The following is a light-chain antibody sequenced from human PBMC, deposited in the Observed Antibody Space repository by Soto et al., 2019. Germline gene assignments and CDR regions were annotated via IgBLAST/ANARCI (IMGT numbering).Light chain of an antibody. CDR3: QQAVT. CDR2: GAS. J-gene: IGKJ1*01. V-gene: IGKV3-20*01. CDR1: QSVSSSY. Sequence: EIVLTQSPGTLSLSPGERATLSCRASQSVSSSYLAWYQQKPGQAPRLLIYGASSRATGIPDRFSGGGSGTDFTLTISRLEPEDFAVYYCQQAVTFGQGTKV.